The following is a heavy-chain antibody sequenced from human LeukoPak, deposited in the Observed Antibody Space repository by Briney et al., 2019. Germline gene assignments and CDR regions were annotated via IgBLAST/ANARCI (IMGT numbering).Heavy chain of an antibody. J-gene: IGHJ4*02. V-gene: IGHV4-39*01. D-gene: IGHD6-25*01. CDR1: GGSISRSSDY. CDR3: ARQFATAAADTRGYFDY. CDR2: FFVSGST. Sequence: SETLSLTCTVSGGSISRSSDYWGWIRQAPGKDLEWIGSFFVSGSTHYNPSLRSRATLFVDTSKNQFSLKLTSMTAADAATYFCARQFATAAADTRGYFDYWGQGTVVAVSS.